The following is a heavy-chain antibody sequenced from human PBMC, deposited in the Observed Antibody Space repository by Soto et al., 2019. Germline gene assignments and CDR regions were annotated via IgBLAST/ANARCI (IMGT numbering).Heavy chain of an antibody. D-gene: IGHD3-9*01. CDR1: GDAFSRYT. Sequence: QVQLVQSGAEVKRPGSSVKVSCKASGDAFSRYTFSWVRQAPGHGLEWMGRIIPDFDATHYAQKFQGRLTITADKSTITAYMELGSLRSEDTAVYYCATDHILTGYRVDSWGQGTLITVSS. J-gene: IGHJ4*02. V-gene: IGHV1-69*08. CDR3: ATDHILTGYRVDS. CDR2: IIPDFDAT.